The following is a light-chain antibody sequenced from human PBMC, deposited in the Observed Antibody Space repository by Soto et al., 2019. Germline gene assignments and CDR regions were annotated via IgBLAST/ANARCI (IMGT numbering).Light chain of an antibody. CDR3: SSYTSSSTLL. CDR1: SSDVGGYNY. J-gene: IGLJ2*01. Sequence: QSALTQPASVSGSPGQSITISCTGTSSDVGGYNYVSWYQHHPGKAPKLMIYDVSHLPSGVSNRFSGSKSGNTASLTISGLQAEDEADYYCSSYTSSSTLLFGGGTKLT. V-gene: IGLV2-14*03. CDR2: DVS.